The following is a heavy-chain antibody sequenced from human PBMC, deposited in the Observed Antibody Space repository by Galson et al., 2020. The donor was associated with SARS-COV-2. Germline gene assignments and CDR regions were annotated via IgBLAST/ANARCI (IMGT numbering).Heavy chain of an antibody. Sequence: SETLSLTCAVSGYSVSTTNYWGWVRLAPGKGLEWIGSIYPNGRTYYNPSLKSRVTISVDTSRNQFSLTLASVTAADTAFYYCARQGVNMIVLVTVSGWFFDLWGRGTLVTVSS. CDR3: ARQGVNMIVLVTVSGWFFDL. CDR1: GYSVSTTNY. CDR2: IYPNGRT. V-gene: IGHV4-38-2*01. D-gene: IGHD2-21*02. J-gene: IGHJ2*01.